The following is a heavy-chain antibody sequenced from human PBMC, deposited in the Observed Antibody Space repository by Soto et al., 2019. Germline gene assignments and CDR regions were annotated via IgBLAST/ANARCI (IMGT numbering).Heavy chain of an antibody. CDR1: GFTFSSYA. CDR3: AKDLPYYYGSGARTSSLYYGMDV. J-gene: IGHJ6*02. D-gene: IGHD3-10*01. V-gene: IGHV3-23*01. CDR2: ISGSGGST. Sequence: GGSLRLSCAASGFTFSSYAMSWVRQAPGKGLEWVSAISGSGGSTYYADSVKGRFTISRDNSKNTLYLQMNSLGAEDTAVYYCAKDLPYYYGSGARTSSLYYGMDVWGQGTTVTVSS.